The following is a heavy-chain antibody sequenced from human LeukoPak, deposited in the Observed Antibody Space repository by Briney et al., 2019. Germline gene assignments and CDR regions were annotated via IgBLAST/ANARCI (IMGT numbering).Heavy chain of an antibody. V-gene: IGHV3-53*01. CDR2: IYSGGST. J-gene: IGHJ4*02. Sequence: PGGSLRLSCSASGFTFSSYAMHWVRHAPGKGLERVSVIYSGGSTYYADSVKGRFTISRDNSKNTLYLQMNSLRAEDTAVYYCARDLVRFGELFFDYSGQGTLVTVSS. CDR3: ARDLVRFGELFFDY. D-gene: IGHD3-10*01. CDR1: GFTFSSYA.